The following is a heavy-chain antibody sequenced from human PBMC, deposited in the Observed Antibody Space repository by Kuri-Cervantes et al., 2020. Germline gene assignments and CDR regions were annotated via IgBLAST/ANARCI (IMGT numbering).Heavy chain of an antibody. J-gene: IGHJ4*02. CDR3: ARDRFRYFDY. V-gene: IGHV3-30*03. CDR2: ISYDGSNK. Sequence: GESLKISCAASGFTFSNYGMHWVRQAPGKGLEWVAVISYDGSNKYYADSVKGRFTISRDNSKNTLYLQMNSLRAEDTAVYYCARDRFRYFDYWGQGTLVTVSS. CDR1: GFTFSNYG.